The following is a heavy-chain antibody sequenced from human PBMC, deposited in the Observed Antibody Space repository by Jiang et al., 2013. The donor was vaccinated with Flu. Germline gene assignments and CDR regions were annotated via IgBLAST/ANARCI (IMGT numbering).Heavy chain of an antibody. V-gene: IGHV4-61*02. D-gene: IGHD6-13*01. CDR3: ARNGSSRKKAFDI. Sequence: GPGLVKPSQTLSLTCTVSGGSISSGSYYWSWIRQPAGKGLEWIGRIYTSGSTNYNPSLKSRVTISVDTSKNQFSLKLSSVTAADTAVYYCARNGSSRKKAFDIWGQGTMVTVSS. CDR1: GGSISSGSYY. CDR2: IYTSGST. J-gene: IGHJ3*02.